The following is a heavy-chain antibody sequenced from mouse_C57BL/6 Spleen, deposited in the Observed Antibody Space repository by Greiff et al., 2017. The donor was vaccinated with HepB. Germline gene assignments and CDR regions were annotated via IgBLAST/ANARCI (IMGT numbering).Heavy chain of an antibody. D-gene: IGHD1-1*01. CDR2: IDPNSGGT. V-gene: IGHV1-72*01. Sequence: QVQLQQPGAELVKPGASVKLSCKASGYTFTSYWMHWVQQRPGRGLEWIGRIDPNSGGTKYNEKFKSKATLTVDKPSSTAYMQLSSLTSEDSAVYFCARGYYGSSPHWYFDVWGTGTTVTVSS. J-gene: IGHJ1*03. CDR3: ARGYYGSSPHWYFDV. CDR1: GYTFTSYW.